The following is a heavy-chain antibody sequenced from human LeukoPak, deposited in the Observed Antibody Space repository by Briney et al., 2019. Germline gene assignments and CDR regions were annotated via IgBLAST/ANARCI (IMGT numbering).Heavy chain of an antibody. CDR3: ARFPIKGNWFDP. Sequence: ASVKVSCKASGYTFTSYGISWVRQAPGQGLEWMGWISAYNGNTNYAQKFQGRVTMTRNTSISTAYMELSSLRSEDTAVYYCARFPIKGNWFDPWGQGTLVTVSS. J-gene: IGHJ5*02. CDR1: GYTFTSYG. V-gene: IGHV1-18*01. CDR2: ISAYNGNT.